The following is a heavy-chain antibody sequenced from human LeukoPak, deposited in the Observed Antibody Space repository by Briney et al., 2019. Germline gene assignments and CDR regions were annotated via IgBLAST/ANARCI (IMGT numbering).Heavy chain of an antibody. V-gene: IGHV3-66*01. CDR3: ARGANYYGSGKGYYYMDV. Sequence: QPGGSLRLSCAASGFIVSSNYMSWVRQAPGKGLEWVSVIYSDTSTYYADSVKGRFTISRDNSKNTLYLQMNSLRAEDTAVYYCARGANYYGSGKGYYYMDVWGKGTTVTVSS. CDR2: IYSDTST. CDR1: GFIVSSNY. D-gene: IGHD3-10*01. J-gene: IGHJ6*03.